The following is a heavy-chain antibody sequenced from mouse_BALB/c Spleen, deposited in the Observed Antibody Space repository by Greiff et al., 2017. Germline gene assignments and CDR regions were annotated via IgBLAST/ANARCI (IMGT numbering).Heavy chain of an antibody. D-gene: IGHD2-4*01. CDR1: GYSITSGYY. CDR2: ISYDGSN. V-gene: IGHV3-6*02. CDR3: AREGLDYDAEFAY. J-gene: IGHJ3*01. Sequence: VQLKQSGPGLVKPSQSLSLTCSVTGYSITSGYYWNWIRQFPGNKLEWMGYISYDGSNNYNPSLKNRISITRDTSKNQFFLKLNSVTTEDTATYYCAREGLDYDAEFAYWGQGTLVTVSA.